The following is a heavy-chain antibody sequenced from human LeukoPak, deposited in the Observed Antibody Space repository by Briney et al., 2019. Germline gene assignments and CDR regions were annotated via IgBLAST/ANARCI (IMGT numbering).Heavy chain of an antibody. CDR2: IYPGDSDT. J-gene: IGHJ3*02. CDR1: GYSFTSYW. D-gene: IGHD3-22*01. Sequence: GESLKISCKGSGYSFTSYWIGWVRQMPGKGLEWMGIIYPGDSDTRYSPSFQGQVTISADKSISTAYLQWSSLKASDTAMYYCARALCRELYYYDSSGAFDIWGQGTMVTVSS. V-gene: IGHV5-51*01. CDR3: ARALCRELYYYDSSGAFDI.